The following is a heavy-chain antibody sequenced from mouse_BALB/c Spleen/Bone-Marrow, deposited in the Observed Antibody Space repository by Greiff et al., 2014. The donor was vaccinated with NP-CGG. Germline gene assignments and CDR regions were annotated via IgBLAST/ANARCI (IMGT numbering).Heavy chain of an antibody. J-gene: IGHJ4*01. CDR2: IRNKANGYTT. CDR1: GFTFTDYY. V-gene: IGHV7-3*02. CDR3: ARDDYYARDY. Sequence: EVQVVESGGGLVQPGGSLRLSCATSGFTFTDYYMSWVRQPPGKALEWLGFIRNKANGYTTEYSASVKGRFTISRDNSQSILYLQMNTLRAEDSATDYCARDDYYARDYWGQGTSVTVSS.